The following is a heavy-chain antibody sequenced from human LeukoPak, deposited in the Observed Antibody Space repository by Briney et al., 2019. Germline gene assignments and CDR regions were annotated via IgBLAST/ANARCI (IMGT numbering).Heavy chain of an antibody. CDR3: ASSTYYYDSSGYNDAFDI. CDR2: IYSGGST. Sequence: GGSLRLSCAVSGFTVSSNYMSWVRQAPGKGLEWVSVIYSGGSTYYADSVKGRFTISRDNSKNTLYLQMNSLRAEDTAVYYCASSTYYYDSSGYNDAFDIWGQGTMVTVSS. J-gene: IGHJ3*02. CDR1: GFTVSSNY. D-gene: IGHD3-22*01. V-gene: IGHV3-53*01.